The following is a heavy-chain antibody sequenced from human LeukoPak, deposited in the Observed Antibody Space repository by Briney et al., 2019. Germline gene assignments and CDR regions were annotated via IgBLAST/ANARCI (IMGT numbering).Heavy chain of an antibody. J-gene: IGHJ4*02. D-gene: IGHD2-2*01. Sequence: PGGSLRLFCAASGFTFSSYWMSWVSQAPGKGLEWVANIKQDGNEKYYVDSVKGRFTNSRDNAKNSLYLQMNSLSAEDTAVYYCARLGDIVVVPAHWYFDYWGQGTLVTVSS. CDR2: IKQDGNEK. CDR1: GFTFSSYW. V-gene: IGHV3-7*01. CDR3: ARLGDIVVVPAHWYFDY.